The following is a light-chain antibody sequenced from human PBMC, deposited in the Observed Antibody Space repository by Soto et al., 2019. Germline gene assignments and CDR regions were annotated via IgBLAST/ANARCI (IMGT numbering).Light chain of an antibody. CDR2: ENN. CDR3: GTWDSSLRLGV. CDR1: SSNIGGNY. V-gene: IGLV1-51*01. J-gene: IGLJ3*02. Sequence: QSVLTQPPSVSVALGQRVTISCSGISSNIGGNYVSWFQQLPGTAPKLLIYENNKRPSGIPDRFSGSKSGTSGTLAITGLQTGDEAEYYCGTWDSSLRLGVFGGGTKLTVL.